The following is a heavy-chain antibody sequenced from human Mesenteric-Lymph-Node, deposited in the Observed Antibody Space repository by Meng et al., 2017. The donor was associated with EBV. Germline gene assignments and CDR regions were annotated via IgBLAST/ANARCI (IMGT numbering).Heavy chain of an antibody. J-gene: IGHJ4*02. CDR3: ARVFPDLDY. V-gene: IGHV4-34*01. CDR2: INHSGST. CDR1: GGSFSGYY. Sequence: QVQLQQWGERQLKPSEHLSLTCAVYGGSFSGYYWSWIRQPPGKGLGWIGEINHSGSTNYNPSLKSRVTISVDTSKNQFSLKLSSVTAADTAVYYCARVFPDLDYWGQGTLVTVSS.